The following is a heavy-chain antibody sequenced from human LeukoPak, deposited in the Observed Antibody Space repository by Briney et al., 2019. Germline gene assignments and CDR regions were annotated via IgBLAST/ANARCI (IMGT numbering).Heavy chain of an antibody. V-gene: IGHV1-69*13. Sequence: SVKVSCKASGGTFSSYAISWVRQAPGQGLEWMRGIIPIFGTANYAQKFQGRVTITADESTSTAYMELSSLRSEDTAVYYCARALLWFGEFDYWGQGTLVTVSS. J-gene: IGHJ4*02. D-gene: IGHD3-10*01. CDR3: ARALLWFGEFDY. CDR1: GGTFSSYA. CDR2: IIPIFGTA.